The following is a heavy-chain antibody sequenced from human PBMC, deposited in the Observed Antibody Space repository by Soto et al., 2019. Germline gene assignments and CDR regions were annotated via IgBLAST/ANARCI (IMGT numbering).Heavy chain of an antibody. CDR2: INHSGST. CDR3: ARVAIMAAAGTYYYYYYGMDV. J-gene: IGHJ6*02. D-gene: IGHD6-13*01. Sequence: SETLSLTCAVYGGSFSGYYWSWIRQPPGKGLEWIGEINHSGSTNYNPSLKSRVTISVDTSKNQFSLKLSSVTAADTAVYYCARVAIMAAAGTYYYYYYGMDVWGQGTTVTVSS. CDR1: GGSFSGYY. V-gene: IGHV4-34*01.